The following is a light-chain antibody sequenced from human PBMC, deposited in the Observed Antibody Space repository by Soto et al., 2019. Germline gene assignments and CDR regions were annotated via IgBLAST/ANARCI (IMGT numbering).Light chain of an antibody. CDR3: CSYATGATWV. CDR2: EDT. CDR1: SSDVGGSKL. V-gene: IGLV2-23*01. J-gene: IGLJ3*02. Sequence: LTQPASVSGSPGQSITISCTGTSSDVGGSKLVSWYHHHPGKAPKLIIYEDTKRPSGVSTRFSGSKSGNTASLTISGLQAEDEADYSCCSYATGATWVFGGGTKLTVL.